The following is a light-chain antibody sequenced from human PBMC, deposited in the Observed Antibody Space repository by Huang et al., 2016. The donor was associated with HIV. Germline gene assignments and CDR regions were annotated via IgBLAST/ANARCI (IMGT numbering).Light chain of an antibody. CDR1: QSISRY. CDR3: QQSYTGPRYT. J-gene: IGKJ2*01. Sequence: DIQMTQSPSSLSASVGDTVTITCRARQSISRYLNWYQQKPGKAPTLLIYAASTLQSGVPGRFTGSGSGTDFTLTITNPQPDDSATYYCQQSYTGPRYTFGQGTKLEI. CDR2: AAS. V-gene: IGKV1-39*01.